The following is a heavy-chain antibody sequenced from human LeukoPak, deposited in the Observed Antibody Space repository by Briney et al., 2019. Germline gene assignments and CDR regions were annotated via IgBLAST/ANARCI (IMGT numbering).Heavy chain of an antibody. V-gene: IGHV4-34*01. CDR3: ARALGAPLRYFDWPPLGVDAFDI. CDR1: GGSFSGYY. Sequence: NPSETLSLTCAVYGGSFSGYYWSWIRQPPGKGLEWIGEINHSGSTNYNPSLKSRVTISVDTSKNQFSLKLSSVTAADTAVYYCARALGAPLRYFDWPPLGVDAFDIWGQGTMVTVSS. CDR2: INHSGST. D-gene: IGHD3-9*01. J-gene: IGHJ3*02.